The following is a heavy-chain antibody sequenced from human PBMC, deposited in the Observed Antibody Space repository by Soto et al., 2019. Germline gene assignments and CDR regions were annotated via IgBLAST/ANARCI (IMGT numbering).Heavy chain of an antibody. V-gene: IGHV3-30*18. J-gene: IGHJ4*02. CDR3: AKDRYYYDSSGYYGFDS. CDR1: GFTFSSYG. D-gene: IGHD3-22*01. CDR2: ISCDGRNK. Sequence: QVQLVESGGGVVQPGRSLRLSCAASGFTFSSYGMHWVRQAPGKGLEWVAVISCDGRNKDYADSVKGRFTISRDNSKNTLYLQMKSLRAEDTAVYYCAKDRYYYDSSGYYGFDSWGQGTLVTVSS.